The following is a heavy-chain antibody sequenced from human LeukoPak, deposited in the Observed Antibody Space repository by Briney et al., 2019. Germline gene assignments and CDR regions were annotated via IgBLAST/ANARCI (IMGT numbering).Heavy chain of an antibody. Sequence: ASVKVSCKVSGYTLTELSMHCVRQAPGKGLEGMGGFDPEDGETIYAQKFEGRVTMPEDTSTDTAYMELSSLRSEDTAVYYCATRDVRFLEWLTESPFDYWGQGTLVTVSS. J-gene: IGHJ4*02. CDR3: ATRDVRFLEWLTESPFDY. CDR2: FDPEDGET. CDR1: GYTLTELS. D-gene: IGHD3-3*01. V-gene: IGHV1-24*01.